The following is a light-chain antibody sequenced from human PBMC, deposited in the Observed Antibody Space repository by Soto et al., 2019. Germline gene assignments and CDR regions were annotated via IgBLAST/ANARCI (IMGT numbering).Light chain of an antibody. Sequence: DLQMTQSPSSLSASVGDRVSITCRAGQSVNRFLNWYQQKPGKAPKLLIYGASSLQSGVPSRFSGSGSGTDFTLTISSLQPEDFATYYCQQSYSSPQTFGQGTKVEIK. J-gene: IGKJ1*01. CDR2: GAS. V-gene: IGKV1-39*01. CDR3: QQSYSSPQT. CDR1: QSVNRF.